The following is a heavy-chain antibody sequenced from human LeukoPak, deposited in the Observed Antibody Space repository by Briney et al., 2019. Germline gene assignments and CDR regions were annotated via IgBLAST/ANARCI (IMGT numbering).Heavy chain of an antibody. CDR2: ISSNGGST. Sequence: GGSLRLSCSASGFTFSSYAMHWVRQAPGKGLEYVSAISSNGGSTYYADSVKGRFTISRDNSKNTPYLQMSSLRAEDTAVYYCARDRGLSYFDYWGQGTLVTVSS. V-gene: IGHV3-64D*06. D-gene: IGHD5-24*01. J-gene: IGHJ4*02. CDR3: ARDRGLSYFDY. CDR1: GFTFSSYA.